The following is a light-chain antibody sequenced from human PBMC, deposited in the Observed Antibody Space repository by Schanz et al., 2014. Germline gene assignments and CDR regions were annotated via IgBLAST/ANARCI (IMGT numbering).Light chain of an antibody. CDR1: QSISIW. V-gene: IGKV1-5*03. J-gene: IGKJ3*01. CDR2: KTS. CDR3: QQYADLPT. Sequence: DIQMTQSPSTLSASVGDRVTITCRASQSISIWLAWYQQKPGKAPKVLIHKTSSLEGGVPSRFSGSGSGTDFTFTISSLQPEDIATYYCQQYADLPTFGPGTKVEIK.